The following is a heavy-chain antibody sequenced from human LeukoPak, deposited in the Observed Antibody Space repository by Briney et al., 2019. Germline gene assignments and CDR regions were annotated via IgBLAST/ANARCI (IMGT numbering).Heavy chain of an antibody. CDR1: GGSISSSSYY. D-gene: IGHD2-2*03. J-gene: IGHJ4*02. Sequence: SETLSLTCTVSGGSISSSSYYWGWIRQPPGKGLEWIGEINHSGSTNYNPSLKSRVTISVDTSKNQFSLKLSSVTAADTAVYYCAREGGYCSSTSCYPDYFDYWGQGTLVTVSS. CDR3: AREGGYCSSTSCYPDYFDY. V-gene: IGHV4-39*07. CDR2: INHSGST.